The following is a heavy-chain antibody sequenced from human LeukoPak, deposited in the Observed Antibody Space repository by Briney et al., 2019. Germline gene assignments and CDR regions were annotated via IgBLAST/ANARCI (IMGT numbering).Heavy chain of an antibody. D-gene: IGHD3-9*01. CDR3: ARGLYGMRATRYYFDY. V-gene: IGHV4-34*01. Sequence: PSETLSLTCAVYGESFTGYYWSWIRQPPGKGLEWIGEIDHRRSTKYNTSLKSRVTISVDTSKKQFSLNLTSLTAADTAVYYCARGLYGMRATRYYFDYWGQGTLVTVSS. CDR2: IDHRRST. J-gene: IGHJ4*02. CDR1: GESFTGYY.